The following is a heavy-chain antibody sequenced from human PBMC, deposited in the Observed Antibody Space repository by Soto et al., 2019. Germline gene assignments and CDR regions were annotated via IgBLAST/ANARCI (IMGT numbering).Heavy chain of an antibody. CDR3: ARNGRINMIVVGGDYGMDV. CDR2: IIPVFGTA. J-gene: IGHJ6*02. Sequence: QVQLVQSGAEVKKPGSSVKVSCKASGGTFSSYAISWVRQAPGQGLEWRGGIIPVFGTANYAQKFQGRVTITADESTSTAYMELSSLRSEDTAVYYCARNGRINMIVVGGDYGMDVWGQGTTVTVSS. CDR1: GGTFSSYA. D-gene: IGHD3-22*01. V-gene: IGHV1-69*12.